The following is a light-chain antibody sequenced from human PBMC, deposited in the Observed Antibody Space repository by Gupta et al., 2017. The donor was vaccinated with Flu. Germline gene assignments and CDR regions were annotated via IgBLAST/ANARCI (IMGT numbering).Light chain of an antibody. CDR1: QRINGW. CDR2: AAS. CDR3: QQANASPFT. Sequence: PSSLSASWGDSVTITCRASQRINGWLAWYQQKPGKAPKLLIFAASTLQSGVPSRFSGSGFGTDFTLTITNLQPEDIATYYCQQANASPFTSGQGTRLEIK. J-gene: IGKJ5*01. V-gene: IGKV1-12*01.